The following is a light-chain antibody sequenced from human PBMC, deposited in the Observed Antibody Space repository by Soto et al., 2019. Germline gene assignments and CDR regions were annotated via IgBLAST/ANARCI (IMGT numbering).Light chain of an antibody. J-gene: IGKJ5*01. CDR3: QQFHSFPIT. Sequence: DIQMTQSPSTLSASAGDRVTITCRASQSITIWLAWYQQKPGKAPKLLIYDASTLESGVPSRFSGSGSGTESTLTIRSLQPDDFATYYCQQFHSFPITFGQGTRLEIK. CDR1: QSITIW. V-gene: IGKV1-5*01. CDR2: DAS.